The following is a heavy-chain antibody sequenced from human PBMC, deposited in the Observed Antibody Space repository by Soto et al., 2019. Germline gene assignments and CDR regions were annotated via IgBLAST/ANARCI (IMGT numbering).Heavy chain of an antibody. Sequence: GGSLRLSCAASGFTFSRNWMSWVRQAPGKGLEWVANIKQDGSEKYYVDSVKGRFTISRDNAKNSLYLQMNSLRAEDTAVYYCARGAYSWVYYYIDVWGKGTTVTVSS. CDR1: GFTFSRNW. CDR3: ARGAYSWVYYYIDV. J-gene: IGHJ6*03. CDR2: IKQDGSEK. V-gene: IGHV3-7*01. D-gene: IGHD5-18*01.